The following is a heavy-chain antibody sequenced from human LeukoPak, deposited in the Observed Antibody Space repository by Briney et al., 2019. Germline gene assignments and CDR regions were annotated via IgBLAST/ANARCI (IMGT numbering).Heavy chain of an antibody. CDR3: ARVRYSYGKTAFDY. D-gene: IGHD5-18*01. J-gene: IGHJ4*02. Sequence: GGSLRLSCAASGFTFSDYYMSWIRQAPGKGLEWVSVIYSGGSTYYADSVKGRFTISRDNSKNTLYLQMNSLRAEDTAVYYCARVRYSYGKTAFDYWGQGTLVTVSS. V-gene: IGHV3-66*01. CDR1: GFTFSDYY. CDR2: IYSGGST.